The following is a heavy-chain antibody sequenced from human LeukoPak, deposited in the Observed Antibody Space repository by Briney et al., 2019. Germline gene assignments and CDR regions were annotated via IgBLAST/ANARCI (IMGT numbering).Heavy chain of an antibody. D-gene: IGHD3-9*01. V-gene: IGHV3-33*01. CDR2: IWYDGSNK. CDR1: GFTFSSYG. CDR3: ARGRITIFLDGMDV. J-gene: IGHJ6*02. Sequence: PGGSLRLSCAASGFTFSSYGTHWVRQAPGKGLEWVAVIWYDGSNKYYADSVKGRFTISRDNSKNTLYLQMNSLRAEDTAVYYCARGRITIFLDGMDVWGQGTTVTVSS.